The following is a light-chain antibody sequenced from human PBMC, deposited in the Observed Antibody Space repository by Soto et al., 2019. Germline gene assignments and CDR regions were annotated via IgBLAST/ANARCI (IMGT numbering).Light chain of an antibody. CDR1: SSNIGAGYD. CDR2: GNS. J-gene: IGLJ3*02. CDR3: QSYDSSLSFWV. Sequence: QSVLTQPPSVSGAPGQRVTISCTGSSSNIGAGYDVHWYQQLPGTAPKLLIYGNSNRPSGVPDRFSDSKSGTSASLAITGLQAEDEADYYCQSYDSSLSFWVFGGGTKLTVL. V-gene: IGLV1-40*01.